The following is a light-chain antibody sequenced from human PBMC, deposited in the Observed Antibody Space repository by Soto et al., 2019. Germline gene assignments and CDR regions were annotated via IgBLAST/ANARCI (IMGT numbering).Light chain of an antibody. CDR1: QSVSSN. CDR3: QQRSNWPFT. J-gene: IGKJ5*01. Sequence: EIVLTQPPATLSLSPGERATLSCRASQSVSSNLAWYQQKPGQAPRLLIYDASNRATGIPARFSGSGSGTDFTLTISSLEPEDFAVYYCQQRSNWPFTFGQGTRLEMK. CDR2: DAS. V-gene: IGKV3-11*01.